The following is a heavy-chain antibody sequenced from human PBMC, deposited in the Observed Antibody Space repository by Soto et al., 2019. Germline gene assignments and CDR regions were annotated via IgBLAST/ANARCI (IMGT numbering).Heavy chain of an antibody. CDR1: GGSISSGGYY. V-gene: IGHV4-31*03. J-gene: IGHJ4*02. CDR2: IYYSGST. D-gene: IGHD1-26*01. Sequence: SETLSLTCTVSGGSISSGGYYWSWIRQQPGKGLEWIGYIYYSGSTYYNPSLKSRVTISVDTSKNQFSLKLSSVTAADTAVYYSARLGGSYAVPHFDYWGQGTRVTVSS. CDR3: ARLGGSYAVPHFDY.